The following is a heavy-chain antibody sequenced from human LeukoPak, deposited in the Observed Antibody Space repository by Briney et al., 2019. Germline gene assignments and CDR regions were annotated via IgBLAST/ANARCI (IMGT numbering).Heavy chain of an antibody. V-gene: IGHV4-34*01. J-gene: IGHJ2*01. CDR2: INHSGST. Sequence: PSETLSLTCAVYGGSFSGYYWSWIRQPPGKGLEWIGEINHSGSTNYNPSLKSRVTISVDTSKNQFSLKLSSVTAADTAVYYCARHNMVRGGLRYFDLWGRGTLVTVSS. CDR1: GGSFSGYY. CDR3: ARHNMVRGGLRYFDL. D-gene: IGHD3-10*01.